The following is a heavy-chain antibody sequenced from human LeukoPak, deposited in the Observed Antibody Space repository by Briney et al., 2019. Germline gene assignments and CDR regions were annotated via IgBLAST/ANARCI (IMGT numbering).Heavy chain of an antibody. CDR2: IYYSGST. V-gene: IGHV4-39*01. Sequence: SETLSLTCTVSGGSISSSSYYWGWIRQPPGKGLEWIGSIYYSGSTYYNPSLKSRVTISVDTSKNQFSLKLSSVTAADTAVYYCARHTAACSIDYWGQGTLVTVSS. D-gene: IGHD6-13*01. CDR1: GGSISSSSYY. J-gene: IGHJ4*02. CDR3: ARHTAACSIDY.